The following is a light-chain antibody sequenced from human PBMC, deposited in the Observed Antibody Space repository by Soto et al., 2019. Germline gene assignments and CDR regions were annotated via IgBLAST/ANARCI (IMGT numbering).Light chain of an antibody. Sequence: QSVLTQPPSASGTPGQRVTISCSGSSSNIGSNYVYWYQQLPGTAPKLLIYRNNQRPSGVPDRFSGSKSGTSASLAISGLRSEDEAGYYCAAWDDSLSGPRVVFGGGTKLTVL. V-gene: IGLV1-47*01. CDR1: SSNIGSNY. CDR2: RNN. CDR3: AAWDDSLSGPRVV. J-gene: IGLJ2*01.